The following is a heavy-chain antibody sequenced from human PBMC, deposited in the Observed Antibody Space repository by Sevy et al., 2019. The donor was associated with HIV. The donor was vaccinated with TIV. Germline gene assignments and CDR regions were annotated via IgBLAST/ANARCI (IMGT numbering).Heavy chain of an antibody. CDR1: GGSVSSDTYY. V-gene: IGHV4-61*01. J-gene: IGHJ6*02. CDR2: IYYNVRI. D-gene: IGHD1-26*01. Sequence: SETLSLTCTVSGGSVSSDTYYWTWIRQPPGKGLEVIGYIYYNVRINYNPSLKSRVTISVDTSKNQFSLKVTSVTAADTAAYYCTRVGGLTVYGMDVWGQGTTVTVSS. CDR3: TRVGGLTVYGMDV.